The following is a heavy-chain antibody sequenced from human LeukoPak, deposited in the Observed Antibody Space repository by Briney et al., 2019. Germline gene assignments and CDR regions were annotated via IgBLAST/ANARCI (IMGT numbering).Heavy chain of an antibody. V-gene: IGHV4-34*01. CDR3: ARGRNYYGSGSHYNGWRMDV. CDR1: GGSFSGCY. D-gene: IGHD3-10*01. J-gene: IGHJ6*04. CDR2: INHSGST. Sequence: SETLSLTCAVYGGSFSGCYWSWIRQPPGKGLEWIGEINHSGSTNYNPSLKSRVTISVDTSKKQFSLKLSSVTAADTAVYYCARGRNYYGSGSHYNGWRMDVWGKGTTVTVSS.